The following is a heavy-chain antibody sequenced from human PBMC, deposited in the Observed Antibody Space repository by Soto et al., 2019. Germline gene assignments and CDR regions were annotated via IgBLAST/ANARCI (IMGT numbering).Heavy chain of an antibody. D-gene: IGHD5-18*01. CDR1: GGSISSGDYY. Sequence: QVQLQESGPGLVKPSQTLSLTCTVSGGSISSGDYYWSWIRQPPGKGLEWIGYIYYRGNTYYNPSPRGGFTRSVDTSKNQFSLNLSSVTAADTAVYYCASNSYGYTLYDYWGQGTLVTVSS. J-gene: IGHJ4*02. CDR2: IYYRGNT. V-gene: IGHV4-30-4*01. CDR3: ASNSYGYTLYDY.